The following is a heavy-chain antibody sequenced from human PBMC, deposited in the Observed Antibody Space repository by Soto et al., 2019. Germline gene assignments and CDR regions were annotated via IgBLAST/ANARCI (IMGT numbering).Heavy chain of an antibody. J-gene: IGHJ3*02. D-gene: IGHD3-16*01. V-gene: IGHV4-34*01. CDR2: INHSGST. CDR1: GGSFSGYY. Sequence: QVQLQQWGAGLLKPSETLSLTCAVYGGSFSGYYWSWIRQPPGKGLEWIGEINHSGSTNYNPSLKSRVTISVDTSKNQFSLKLSSVTAADTAVYYCARGRPKYYDYIWGSYTTTDAFDIWGQGTMVTVSS. CDR3: ARGRPKYYDYIWGSYTTTDAFDI.